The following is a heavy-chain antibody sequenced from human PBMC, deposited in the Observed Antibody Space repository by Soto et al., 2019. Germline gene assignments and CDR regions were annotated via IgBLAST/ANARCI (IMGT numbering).Heavy chain of an antibody. J-gene: IGHJ6*02. CDR2: IYYSGST. CDR3: AREGLGYCTNGVCIGMDV. Sequence: PSETLSLTCTVSGGSVSSGSYYWSWIRQPPGKGLEWIGYIYYSGSTNYNPSLKSRVTISVDTSKNQFSLKLSPVTAADTAVYYCAREGLGYCTNGVCIGMDVWGQGTTVTVSS. CDR1: GGSVSSGSYY. D-gene: IGHD2-8*01. V-gene: IGHV4-61*01.